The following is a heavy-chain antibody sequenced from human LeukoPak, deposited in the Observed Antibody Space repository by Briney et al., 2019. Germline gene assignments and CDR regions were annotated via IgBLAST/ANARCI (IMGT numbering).Heavy chain of an antibody. Sequence: SVKVSCTAYGGTFSSYAISWVRQAPGQGLEWMGGIIPIFGTANYAQKFQGRVTITADESTSPAYMELSSLRSEDTAVYYCATPRPDSSGYYYVFDYWGQGTLVTVSS. V-gene: IGHV1-69*13. CDR2: IIPIFGTA. J-gene: IGHJ4*02. CDR1: GGTFSSYA. CDR3: ATPRPDSSGYYYVFDY. D-gene: IGHD3-22*01.